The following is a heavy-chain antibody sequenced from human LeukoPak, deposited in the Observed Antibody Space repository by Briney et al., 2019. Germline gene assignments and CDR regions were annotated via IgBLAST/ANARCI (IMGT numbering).Heavy chain of an antibody. J-gene: IGHJ4*02. CDR1: GGSISSYY. V-gene: IGHV4-4*07. D-gene: IGHD3-22*01. CDR3: AREVRGYSDY. Sequence: KPSETLSLTCTVSGGSISSYYWSWIRLPAGKGLEWIGRIYTSGSTNYNPSLKSRVTMSVDTSKNQFSKNQFSLKLSSVTAADTAVYYCAREVRGYSDYWGQGTLVTVSS. CDR2: IYTSGST.